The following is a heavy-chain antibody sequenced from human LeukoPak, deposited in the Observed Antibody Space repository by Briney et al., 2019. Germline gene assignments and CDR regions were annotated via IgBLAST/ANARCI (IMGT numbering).Heavy chain of an antibody. D-gene: IGHD6-6*01. CDR1: GYTFTSYG. Sequence: ASLKVSCKASGYTFTSYGISWVRQAPGQGLGWMGWISAYNGNTNYAQKLQGRVTMTTDTSTSTAYMELRSLRSDDTAVYYCARDSGTREAARPRDAFDIWGQGTMVTVSS. J-gene: IGHJ3*02. CDR2: ISAYNGNT. CDR3: ARDSGTREAARPRDAFDI. V-gene: IGHV1-18*01.